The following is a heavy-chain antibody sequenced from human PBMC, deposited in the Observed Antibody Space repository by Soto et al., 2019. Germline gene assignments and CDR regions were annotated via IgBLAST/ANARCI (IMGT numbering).Heavy chain of an antibody. CDR1: GGSISSGGYY. CDR3: AVTTVTHGRIDY. J-gene: IGHJ4*02. D-gene: IGHD4-17*01. V-gene: IGHV4-31*03. CDR2: IYYSGST. Sequence: SETLSLTCTVSGGSISSGGYYWSWIRQHPGKGLEWIGYIYYSGSTYYNPSLKSRVTISVDTSKNQFSLKLSSVAAADTAVYYCAVTTVTHGRIDYWGQGTPVTVSS.